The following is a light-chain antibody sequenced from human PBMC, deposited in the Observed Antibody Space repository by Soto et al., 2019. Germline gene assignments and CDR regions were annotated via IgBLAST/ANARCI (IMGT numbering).Light chain of an antibody. J-gene: IGKJ3*01. CDR2: AAS. V-gene: IGKV1-27*01. CDR1: QGIYNY. Sequence: DIQMTQSPSSLSASVGDRVTITCRASQGIYNYLAWYQQKPGKVLQLLIYAASTLQSGVPSRFSGRGSGTDFTLTIGSLQPYDVATYYCQKYNSVPFTFGPGTKVDIK. CDR3: QKYNSVPFT.